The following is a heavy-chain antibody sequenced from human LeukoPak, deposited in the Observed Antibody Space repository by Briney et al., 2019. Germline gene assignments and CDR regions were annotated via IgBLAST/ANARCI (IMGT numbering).Heavy chain of an antibody. CDR1: GFTFSSYW. Sequence: GGSLRLSCAASGFTFSSYWMSWVRQAPGKGLEWVANIKEDGSEKYYVDSVKGRFTISRDNAKNSLYLQMNSLRAEDTAVYYCARRKVPWFGELDYWGQGTLVTVSS. V-gene: IGHV3-7*01. CDR2: IKEDGSEK. J-gene: IGHJ4*02. CDR3: ARRKVPWFGELDY. D-gene: IGHD3-10*01.